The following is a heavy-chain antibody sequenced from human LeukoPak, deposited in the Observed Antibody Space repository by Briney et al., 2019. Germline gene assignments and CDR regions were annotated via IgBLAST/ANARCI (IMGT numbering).Heavy chain of an antibody. J-gene: IGHJ3*02. Sequence: GGSLRLSCAASEFTFTNYALSWVRQAPGKGLEWVAFIRYDGSNKYYADSVKGRFTISRDNSKNTLYLQMNSLRAEDTAVYYCAKDSIPLGYCSSTSCWDAFDIWGQGTMVTVSS. CDR1: EFTFTNYA. CDR2: IRYDGSNK. CDR3: AKDSIPLGYCSSTSCWDAFDI. D-gene: IGHD2-2*01. V-gene: IGHV3-30*02.